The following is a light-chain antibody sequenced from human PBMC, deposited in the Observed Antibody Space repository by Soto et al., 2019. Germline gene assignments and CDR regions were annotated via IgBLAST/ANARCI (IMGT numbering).Light chain of an antibody. CDR1: SSDVGAYKY. CDR2: EVT. J-gene: IGLJ3*02. V-gene: IGLV2-8*01. CDR3: PAYVGNDIWV. Sequence: QSALTQPPSASGSPGQSVTISCTGTSSDVGAYKYVSWYQQYPGKAPKLMIYEVTKRPSGVPDRFSGSKSGNTASLTVSGLQAEYEADYYRPAYVGNDIWVFGGGTQVTVL.